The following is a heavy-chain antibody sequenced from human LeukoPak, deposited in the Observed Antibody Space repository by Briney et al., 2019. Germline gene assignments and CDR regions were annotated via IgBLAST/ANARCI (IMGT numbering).Heavy chain of an antibody. CDR3: ATYYDTLTGYFDY. Sequence: GGSLRLSCAASGFTFSSYAMSWVRQAPGKGLEWMGGFDPEDGETIYAQKFQGRVTMTEDTSTDTAYMELSSLRSEDTAVYYCATYYDTLTGYFDYWGQGTLVTVSS. D-gene: IGHD3-9*01. CDR1: GFTFSSYA. V-gene: IGHV1-24*01. J-gene: IGHJ4*02. CDR2: FDPEDGET.